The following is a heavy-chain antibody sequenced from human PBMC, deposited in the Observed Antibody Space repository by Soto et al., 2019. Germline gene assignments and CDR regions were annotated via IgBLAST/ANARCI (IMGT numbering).Heavy chain of an antibody. CDR1: VGTFSSYA. CDR3: ARDGGRRWLQKQLDY. Sequence: SVKVSCKASVGTFSSYAISWVRQAPGQGLEWMGGIIPIFGTANYAQKFQGRVTITADESTSTAYMELSSLRSEDTAVYYCARDGGRRWLQKQLDYWGQGTLVTVSS. D-gene: IGHD5-12*01. V-gene: IGHV1-69*13. CDR2: IIPIFGTA. J-gene: IGHJ4*02.